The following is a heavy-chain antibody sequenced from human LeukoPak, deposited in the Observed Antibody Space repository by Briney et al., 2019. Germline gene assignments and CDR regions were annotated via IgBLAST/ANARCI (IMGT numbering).Heavy chain of an antibody. CDR2: ISSSSSTI. D-gene: IGHD6-13*01. CDR1: GFTFSSYS. CDR3: AAVAAAGSLRYFDY. V-gene: IGHV3-48*01. Sequence: TGGSLRLSCAASGFTFSSYSMNWVRQAPGKGLEWVSYISSSSSTIYYADSVKGRFTISRDNAKNSLYLQMNSLRAEDTAVYYCAAVAAAGSLRYFDYWGQGTLVTVSS. J-gene: IGHJ4*02.